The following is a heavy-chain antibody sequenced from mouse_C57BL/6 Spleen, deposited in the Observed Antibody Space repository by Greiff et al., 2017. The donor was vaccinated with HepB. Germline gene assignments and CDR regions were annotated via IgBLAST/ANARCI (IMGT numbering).Heavy chain of an antibody. V-gene: IGHV1-55*01. Sequence: QVHVKQPGAELVKPGASVKMSCKASGYTFTSYWITWVKQRPGQGLEWIGDIYPGSGSTNYNEKFKSKATLTVDTSSSTAYMQLSSLTSEDSAVYYCARDYDYGWYFDVWGTGTTVTVSS. J-gene: IGHJ1*03. CDR1: GYTFTSYW. D-gene: IGHD2-4*01. CDR2: IYPGSGST. CDR3: ARDYDYGWYFDV.